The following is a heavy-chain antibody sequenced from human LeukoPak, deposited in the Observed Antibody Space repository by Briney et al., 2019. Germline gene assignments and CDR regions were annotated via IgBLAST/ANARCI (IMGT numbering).Heavy chain of an antibody. CDR2: IYYSGST. V-gene: IGHV4-30-4*08. J-gene: IGHJ4*02. D-gene: IGHD2-2*01. CDR1: GGSISSGDYY. CDR3: ARSGPLCSSTSCYLYYFDY. Sequence: SETLSLTCTVSGGSISSGDYYWSWIRQPPGKGLEWIGYIYYSGSTYYNPSLKSRVTISVDTSKNQFSLKLSSVTAADTAVYYCARSGPLCSSTSCYLYYFDYWGQGTLVTVSP.